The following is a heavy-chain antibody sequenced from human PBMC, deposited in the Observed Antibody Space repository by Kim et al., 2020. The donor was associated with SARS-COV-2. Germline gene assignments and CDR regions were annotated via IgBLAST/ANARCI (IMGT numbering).Heavy chain of an antibody. CDR3: ARGLGYCSGGSCYSNLALYY. Sequence: SETLSLTCAVYGGSFSGYYWSWIRQPPGKGLEWIGEINHSGSTNYNPSLKSRVTISVDTSKNQFSLKLSSVTAADTAVYYCARGLGYCSGGSCYSNLALYYWGQGALVTVSS. V-gene: IGHV4-34*01. CDR1: GGSFSGYY. J-gene: IGHJ4*01. CDR2: INHSGST. D-gene: IGHD2-15*01.